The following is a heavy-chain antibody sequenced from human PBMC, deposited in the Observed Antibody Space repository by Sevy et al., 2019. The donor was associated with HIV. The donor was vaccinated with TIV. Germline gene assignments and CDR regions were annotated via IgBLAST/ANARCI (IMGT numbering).Heavy chain of an antibody. V-gene: IGHV3-30*18. J-gene: IGHJ4*02. Sequence: GGSLRLSCAASGFTFSGYGMHWVRQAPGKGLEWVAVISKNGSNKYNEDSVKGRFTISRDNSKNTLYLQMNSLRAEDTAVYYCAKDQSWGNSDYYDSSGYYLFDYWGQGTLVTVSS. D-gene: IGHD3-22*01. CDR1: GFTFSGYG. CDR2: ISKNGSNK. CDR3: AKDQSWGNSDYYDSSGYYLFDY.